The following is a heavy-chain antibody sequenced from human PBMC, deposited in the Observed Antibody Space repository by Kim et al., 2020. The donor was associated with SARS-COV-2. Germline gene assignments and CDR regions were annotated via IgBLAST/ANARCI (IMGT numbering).Heavy chain of an antibody. CDR3: AKDKTAGIIAARPTNFDY. D-gene: IGHD6-6*01. J-gene: IGHJ4*02. Sequence: KGRVTISRDNSKNTLYLQMNSLRAEDTAVYYCAKDKTAGIIAARPTNFDYWGQGTLVTVSS. V-gene: IGHV3-23*01.